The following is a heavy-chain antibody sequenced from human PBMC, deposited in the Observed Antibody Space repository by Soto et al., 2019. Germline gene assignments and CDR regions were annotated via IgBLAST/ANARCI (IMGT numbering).Heavy chain of an antibody. CDR2: VTNTGGIT. Sequence: EVQLLESGGGLVQPGGSLRLSCVASGFTFTSYAMTWVRQLPGKGLEWVSSVTNTGGITHYANSVKGRFTISRDNSKNTVYLQMTSLRAEDTGIYYCAKIYRSCTYSNCYSRSPPDSWGQGTLVTVSA. CDR1: GFTFTSYA. J-gene: IGHJ5*01. V-gene: IGHV3-23*01. CDR3: AKIYRSCTYSNCYSRSPPDS. D-gene: IGHD2-15*01.